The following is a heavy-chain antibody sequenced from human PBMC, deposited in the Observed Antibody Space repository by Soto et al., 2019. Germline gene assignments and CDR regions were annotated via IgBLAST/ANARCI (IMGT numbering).Heavy chain of an antibody. CDR2: IFPNDEK. CDR1: GLSLSNARMG. CDR3: ARVPSGYDVTVMDV. V-gene: IGHV2-26*01. Sequence: QVTLKESGPVLVKPTEPLTLTCTVPGLSLSNARMGVSWIRQRPGKALEWLPHIFPNDEKSYSTSLKSRLTISKDTSKSQVVLTMTNMDPVDTATYYYARVPSGYDVTVMDVWGQGTTVTVSS. D-gene: IGHD5-12*01. J-gene: IGHJ6*02.